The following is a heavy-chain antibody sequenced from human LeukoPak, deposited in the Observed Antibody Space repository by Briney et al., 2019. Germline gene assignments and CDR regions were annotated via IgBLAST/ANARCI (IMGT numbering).Heavy chain of an antibody. CDR3: ARDSYSSSWYRGNYYYYMDV. CDR1: GFTFSDYY. V-gene: IGHV3-11*01. J-gene: IGHJ6*03. D-gene: IGHD6-13*01. Sequence: GGSLRLSCAASGFTFSDYYMSWIRQAPGKGLEWISYISSSGSTIYYADSVKGRFTISRDNAKNSLYLQMNSLRAEDTAVYYCARDSYSSSWYRGNYYYYMDVWGKGTTVTVSS. CDR2: ISSSGSTI.